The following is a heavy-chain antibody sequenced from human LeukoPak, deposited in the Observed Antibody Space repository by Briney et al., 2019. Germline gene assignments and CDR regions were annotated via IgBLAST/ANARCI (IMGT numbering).Heavy chain of an antibody. CDR1: GGSFSGYY. CDR3: ARPHSTFFDQDAAYYFDY. J-gene: IGHJ4*02. CDR2: NNHSGST. D-gene: IGHD3-9*01. Sequence: SETLSLTCTVYGGSFSGYYWSWIRQPPGKGLEWIGENNHSGSTNHNPSLKSRVTMSVDTSKNQFSLKLSSVTAADTAVYYCARPHSTFFDQDAAYYFDYWGQGTLVTVSS. V-gene: IGHV4-34*01.